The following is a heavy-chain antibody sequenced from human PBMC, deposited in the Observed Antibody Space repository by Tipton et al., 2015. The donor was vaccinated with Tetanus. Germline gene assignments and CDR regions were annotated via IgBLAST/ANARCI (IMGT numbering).Heavy chain of an antibody. CDR2: ISKSSSPI. CDR3: AREADCSGGSCFSGDFDN. D-gene: IGHD2-15*01. J-gene: IGHJ4*02. Sequence: SLRLSCVDSGSSFSTENMNWVRQAPGKGLEWLAYISKSSSPIFYAASVKGRLTISRDNAKNSLYLQMNSLRAEDTAVYYCAREADCSGGSCFSGDFDNWGQGTQVTVSS. V-gene: IGHV3-48*01. CDR1: GSSFSTEN.